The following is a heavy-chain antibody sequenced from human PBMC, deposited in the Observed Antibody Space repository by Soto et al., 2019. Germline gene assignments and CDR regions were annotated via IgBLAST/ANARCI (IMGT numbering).Heavy chain of an antibody. V-gene: IGHV3-23*01. CDR2: ISDSGGFS. CDR1: GFTFSSYG. D-gene: IGHD6-25*01. J-gene: IGHJ3*02. CDR3: AKNSGLGLSAFDI. Sequence: GGSLRLSCAASGFTFSSYGMSWVRQAPGKGLEWVSVISDSGGFSNYADSVKGLFTMSRDNSKNTLYLQMNSLRAEDTAVYYCAKNSGLGLSAFDIWGQGTMVTVSS.